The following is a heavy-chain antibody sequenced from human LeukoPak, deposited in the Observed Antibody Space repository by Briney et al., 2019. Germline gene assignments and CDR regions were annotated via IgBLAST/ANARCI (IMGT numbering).Heavy chain of an antibody. J-gene: IGHJ4*02. D-gene: IGHD1-26*01. V-gene: IGHV1-2*02. CDR2: INPNSGGT. Sequence: ASVKVSCKASRYTFTSYYMDWVRQAPGRGLEWMGWINPNSGGTNYAQKFQGRVTMTRDTSISTAYMELSRLRSDDTAVYYCARLPHKYSGSPLDFDYWGQGTLVTVSS. CDR1: RYTFTSYY. CDR3: ARLPHKYSGSPLDFDY.